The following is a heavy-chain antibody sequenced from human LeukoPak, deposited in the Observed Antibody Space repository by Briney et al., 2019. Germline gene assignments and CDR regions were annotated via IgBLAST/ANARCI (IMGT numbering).Heavy chain of an antibody. V-gene: IGHV4-31*03. CDR2: IYYSGST. Sequence: SQTLSLTCTVSGGSISSGGYYWSWIRQHPGKGLEWIGYIYYSGSTYYNPSLKSRVTISVDTSKNQFSLELSSVTAADTAVYYCARDPLYYDFWSGTTYGMDVWGQGTTVTVSS. D-gene: IGHD3-3*01. CDR1: GGSISSGGYY. J-gene: IGHJ6*02. CDR3: ARDPLYYDFWSGTTYGMDV.